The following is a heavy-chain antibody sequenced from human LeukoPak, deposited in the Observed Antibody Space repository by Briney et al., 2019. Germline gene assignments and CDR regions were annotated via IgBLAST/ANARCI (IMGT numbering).Heavy chain of an antibody. CDR2: INPGDSDP. D-gene: IGHD6-6*01. J-gene: IGHJ4*02. Sequence: GESLKISCQASGYTFNNYWIGWVREMPGKGLEWMGIINPGDSDPRYSPSLQGRATISADRSISTAYLQWSSLKASDTAMYYCARQGVGSSWFGFDYWGQGTLVTVSS. CDR3: ARQGVGSSWFGFDY. V-gene: IGHV5-51*01. CDR1: GYTFNNYW.